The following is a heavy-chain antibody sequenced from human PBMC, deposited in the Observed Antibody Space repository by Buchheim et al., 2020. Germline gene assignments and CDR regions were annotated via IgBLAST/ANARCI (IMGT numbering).Heavy chain of an antibody. V-gene: IGHV3-30*18. CDR1: GFTFSSYG. CDR2: ISYDGSNK. Sequence: QAQLVESGGGVVQPGRSLRLSCAASGFTFSSYGMHWVRQAPGKGLEWVAVISYDGSNKYYADSVKGRFTISRDNSKNTLYLQMNSLRAEDTAVYYCAKVRLYSGYDYWSASDYWGQGTL. D-gene: IGHD5-12*01. CDR3: AKVRLYSGYDYWSASDY. J-gene: IGHJ4*02.